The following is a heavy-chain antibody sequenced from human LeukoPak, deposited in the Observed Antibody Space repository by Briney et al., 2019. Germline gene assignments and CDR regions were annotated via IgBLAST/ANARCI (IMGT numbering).Heavy chain of an antibody. V-gene: IGHV4-4*02. CDR2: VHLNGAT. CDR3: TRESGAFSPFGF. CDR1: GGSITTTIW. J-gene: IGHJ4*02. D-gene: IGHD1-26*01. Sequence: SGTLFRTCAESGGSITTTIWCIWVRHPPRKVLEWIGEVHLNGATNYNPSLESRFSMSIDKSNNHLSLEVTSVTAADTAMYYCTRESGAFSPFGFWGQGTLVTVSS.